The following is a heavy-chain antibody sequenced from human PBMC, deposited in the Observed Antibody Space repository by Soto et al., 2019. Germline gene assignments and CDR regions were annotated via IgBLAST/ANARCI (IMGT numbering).Heavy chain of an antibody. J-gene: IGHJ5*02. Sequence: ASVKVSCKASGYTFTGYYMHWVRQAPGQGLEWMGWINPNSGGINYAQRFQGRVTMTRDTSFNSAYMELSRLRSDDTAMYYCARGGSVVVEQAATPDFDPWGQGTLVTVSS. CDR2: INPNSGGI. CDR3: ARGGSVVVEQAATPDFDP. D-gene: IGHD2-2*02. CDR1: GYTFTGYY. V-gene: IGHV1-2*02.